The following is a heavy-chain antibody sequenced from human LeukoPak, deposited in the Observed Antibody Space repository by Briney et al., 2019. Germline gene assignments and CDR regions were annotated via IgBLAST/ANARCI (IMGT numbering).Heavy chain of an antibody. V-gene: IGHV4-59*08. CDR3: ARGLSMVRGVIWGNWFDP. D-gene: IGHD3-10*01. Sequence: SETLSLTCTVSGGSISSYYWSWIRQPPGKGLEWIGYIYYSGSTNYNPSLKSRVTISVDTSKNQFSLKLSSVTAADTAVYYCARGLSMVRGVIWGNWFDPWGQGTLVTVSS. CDR2: IYYSGST. CDR1: GGSISSYY. J-gene: IGHJ5*02.